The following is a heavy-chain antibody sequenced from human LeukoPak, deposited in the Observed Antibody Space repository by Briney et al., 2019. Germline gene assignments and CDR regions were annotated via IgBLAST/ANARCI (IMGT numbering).Heavy chain of an antibody. D-gene: IGHD3-22*01. CDR1: GYSISSGYY. Sequence: SETLSLTCTVSGYSISSGYYWGWIRQPPGKGLEWIGSIYHSGSTYYNPSLKSRVTISVDTSKNQFSLKLSSVTAADTAVYYCARDPYYCDSSGYSYYFDYWGQGTLVTVSS. V-gene: IGHV4-38-2*02. CDR3: ARDPYYCDSSGYSYYFDY. J-gene: IGHJ4*02. CDR2: IYHSGST.